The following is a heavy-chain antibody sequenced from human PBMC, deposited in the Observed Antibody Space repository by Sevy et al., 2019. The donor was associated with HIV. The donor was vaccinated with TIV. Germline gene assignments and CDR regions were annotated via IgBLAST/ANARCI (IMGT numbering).Heavy chain of an antibody. V-gene: IGHV3-23*01. J-gene: IGHJ4*02. CDR3: AKGDALAGSGGGSCDY. Sequence: GGSLRLSCAASGFTLSSYAMSWVRQAPGKGLEWVSAISGSGGSTYYAYSVKGRFTISRGNSKNTLYLQMNCLRAEDTAVYYCAKGDALAGSGGGSCDYWGQGTLVTVSS. CDR2: ISGSGGST. CDR1: GFTLSSYA. D-gene: IGHD6-19*01.